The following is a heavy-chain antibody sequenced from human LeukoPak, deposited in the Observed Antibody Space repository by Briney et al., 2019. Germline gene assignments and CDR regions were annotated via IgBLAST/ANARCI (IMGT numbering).Heavy chain of an antibody. V-gene: IGHV3-23*01. CDR3: AKDPTHYYDSSGYYY. Sequence: GGSLRLSCAASGFTFSSYTMSWVRQAPGKGLEWVSAISGSGGSTYYADSVKGRFTISRDNSKNTLYLQMNSLRAEDTAVYYCAKDPTHYYDSSGYYYWGQGTLVTVSS. CDR2: ISGSGGST. J-gene: IGHJ4*02. D-gene: IGHD3-22*01. CDR1: GFTFSSYT.